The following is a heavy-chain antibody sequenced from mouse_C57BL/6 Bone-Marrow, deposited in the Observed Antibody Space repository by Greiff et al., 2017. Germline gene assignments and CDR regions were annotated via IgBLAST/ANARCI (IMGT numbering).Heavy chain of an antibody. Sequence: VQLQESGAELARPGASVKLSCQASGYTFTSYGIRWVKQRTGQGLEWIGEIYPRSGNTYYNEKFKGKATLTADKSSSTAYMELRSLASEDSAVYFSGRGGDSAWFAYWGQGTLVTVSA. D-gene: IGHD2-13*01. J-gene: IGHJ3*01. CDR1: GYTFTSYG. CDR3: GRGGDSAWFAY. V-gene: IGHV1-81*01. CDR2: IYPRSGNT.